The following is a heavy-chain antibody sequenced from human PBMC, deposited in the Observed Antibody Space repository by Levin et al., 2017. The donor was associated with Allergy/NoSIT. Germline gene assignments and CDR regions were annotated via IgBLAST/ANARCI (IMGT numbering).Heavy chain of an antibody. D-gene: IGHD3-3*01. CDR1: GGSFSGSY. CDR2: INHSGST. V-gene: IGHV4-34*01. J-gene: IGHJ5*02. Sequence: SQTLSLTCAVYGGSFSGSYWSWIRQPPGKGLEWIGEINHSGSTNYNPSLKSRVTISVDTSKNQFSLKLSSVTAADTAVYYCARFRYDFWSGYQRWFDPWGQGTLVTVSS. CDR3: ARFRYDFWSGYQRWFDP.